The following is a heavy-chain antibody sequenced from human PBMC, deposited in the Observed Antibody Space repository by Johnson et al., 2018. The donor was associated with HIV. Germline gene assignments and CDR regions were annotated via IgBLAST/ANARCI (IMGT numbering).Heavy chain of an antibody. CDR1: GFSFGTYA. Sequence: QVQLVESGGGVVQPGRSLRLSCAASGFSFGTYAMHWVRQAPGKGLEWVAVISYDGSNKYYADSVKGRFTISRDNSKNTLYLQMNSLRAEDTAVYYCARDAPRIDAFDIWGQGTMVTVSS. CDR2: ISYDGSNK. V-gene: IGHV3-30*04. J-gene: IGHJ3*02. CDR3: ARDAPRIDAFDI.